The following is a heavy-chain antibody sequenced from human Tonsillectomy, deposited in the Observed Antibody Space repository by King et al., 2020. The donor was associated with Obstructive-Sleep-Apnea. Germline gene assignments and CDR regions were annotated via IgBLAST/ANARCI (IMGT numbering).Heavy chain of an antibody. D-gene: IGHD6-13*01. J-gene: IGHJ4*02. Sequence: QLQESGPGLVKPSETLSLTCTVSGGSISGTNYYWGWVRQPPGKGLEWIGNIYYSGSTYYNPSLKSRVTMSVDTSKNQFSLKLSSVTAADTAVYYCARTGAWGYSSSWFAYWGQGTLVTVSS. CDR2: IYYSGST. CDR3: ARTGAWGYSSSWFAY. V-gene: IGHV4-39*07. CDR1: GGSISGTNYY.